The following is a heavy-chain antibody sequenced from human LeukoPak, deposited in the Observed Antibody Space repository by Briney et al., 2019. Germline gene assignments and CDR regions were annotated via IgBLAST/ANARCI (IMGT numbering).Heavy chain of an antibody. CDR3: AREFRYCSSTSCQRYFDY. D-gene: IGHD2-2*01. CDR1: GFTFSSYG. Sequence: GRSLRLSCAASGFTFSSYGMHWVRQAPGKGLEWVAVISYDGSNKYYADSVKGRFTISRDNSKNTLYLQMNSLRAEDTAVYYCAREFRYCSSTSCQRYFDYWGQGTLVTVSS. CDR2: ISYDGSNK. J-gene: IGHJ4*02. V-gene: IGHV3-30*03.